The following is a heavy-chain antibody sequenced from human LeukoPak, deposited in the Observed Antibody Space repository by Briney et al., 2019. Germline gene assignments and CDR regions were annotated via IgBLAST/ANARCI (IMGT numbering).Heavy chain of an antibody. CDR1: GFTVSSTY. CDR3: ARDSRDGYNFRYFDY. CDR2: IYSGGST. D-gene: IGHD5-24*01. V-gene: IGHV3-53*01. Sequence: GGSLRLSCAASGFTVSSTYMSWVRQAPGKGLEWVSVIYSGGSTYYADSVKGRFTISRDNSKNTLYLQMNSLRAEDTAVYYCARDSRDGYNFRYFDYWGQGTLVTVSS. J-gene: IGHJ4*02.